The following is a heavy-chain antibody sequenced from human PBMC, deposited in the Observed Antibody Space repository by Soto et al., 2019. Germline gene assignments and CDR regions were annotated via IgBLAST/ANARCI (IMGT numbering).Heavy chain of an antibody. V-gene: IGHV1-46*03. Sequence: ASVKVSCKASGYTFTSYYIHWVRQAPGQGLEWMGIINPSGGSTTYAQKFQGRVTMTRDTSTSTVYMELSSLRSEDTAVYYCTRAPSYGAFDIWGQGTMVTVSS. CDR3: TRAPSYGAFDI. CDR1: GYTFTSYY. CDR2: INPSGGST. D-gene: IGHD4-17*01. J-gene: IGHJ3*02.